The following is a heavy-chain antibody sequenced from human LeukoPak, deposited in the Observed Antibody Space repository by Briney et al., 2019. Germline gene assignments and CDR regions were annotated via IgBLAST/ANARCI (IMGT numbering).Heavy chain of an antibody. J-gene: IGHJ5*02. D-gene: IGHD2-2*01. V-gene: IGHV3-23*01. CDR3: AKARSMDLCTVPLHH. Sequence: GGSLTLSCAASGFTFSSLAMMGARQARRGGLEGVSNISSSGGSTYYADYVKGRFTICRDNPKNKLYLQMNSLRAGDTAVYYCAKARSMDLCTVPLHHWGQGTLVTVSS. CDR2: ISSSGGST. CDR1: GFTFSSLA.